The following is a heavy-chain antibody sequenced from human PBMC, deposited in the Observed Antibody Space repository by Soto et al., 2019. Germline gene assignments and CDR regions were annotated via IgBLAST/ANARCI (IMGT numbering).Heavy chain of an antibody. CDR2: ISYDGSNK. D-gene: IGHD6-6*01. J-gene: IGHJ6*01. CDR3: ASPYSSSAPTHYYYYGMDV. Sequence: LRLSCAASGFTFSSYAMHWVRQAPGKGLEWVAVISYDGSNKYYADSVKGRFTISRDNSKNTLYLQINSLRAEDTAVYYCASPYSSSAPTHYYYYGMDVWGQGTTVSVSS. CDR1: GFTFSSYA. V-gene: IGHV3-30-3*01.